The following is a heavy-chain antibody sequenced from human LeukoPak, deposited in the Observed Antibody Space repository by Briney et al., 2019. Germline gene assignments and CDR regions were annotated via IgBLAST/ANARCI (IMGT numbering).Heavy chain of an antibody. V-gene: IGHV1-69-2*01. CDR1: GYTFTDYY. D-gene: IGHD1-26*01. CDR3: ATARIVVATNTFDY. Sequence: ASVKVSCKVSGYTFTDYYMHWVQQAPGKGREWMGLVDPEDGETIYAEKFQGRVTITADTSTDTAYMELSSLRSEDTAVYYCATARIVVATNTFDYWGQGTLVTVSS. J-gene: IGHJ4*02. CDR2: VDPEDGET.